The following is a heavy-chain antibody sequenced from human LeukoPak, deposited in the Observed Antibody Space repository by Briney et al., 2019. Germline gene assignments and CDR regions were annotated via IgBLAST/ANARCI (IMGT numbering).Heavy chain of an antibody. V-gene: IGHV3-30*03. CDR2: ISYDGSNK. CDR3: ARDWRYCYGSGSRIYDAFDI. D-gene: IGHD3-10*01. J-gene: IGHJ3*02. Sequence: GGSLRLSCAASGFTFSSYSMNWVRQAPGKGLEWVAVISYDGSNKYYADSVKGRFTISRDNSKNTLYLQMNSLRAEDTAVYYCARDWRYCYGSGSRIYDAFDIWGQGTMVTVSS. CDR1: GFTFSSYS.